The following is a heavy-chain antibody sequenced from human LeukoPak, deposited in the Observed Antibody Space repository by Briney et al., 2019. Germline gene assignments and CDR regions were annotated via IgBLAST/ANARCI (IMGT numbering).Heavy chain of an antibody. V-gene: IGHV1-18*01. CDR1: GYTFTSYG. D-gene: IGHD2-2*02. Sequence: ASVKVSCKASGYTFTSYGFSWVRQAPGQGLEWMGWISAYNGNTDYAQKLQGRVTMTTDTSTCTAYMELRSLRSDDTALYYCVISFPGYTSSPNWFDPWGQGTLVTVSS. CDR3: VISFPGYTSSPNWFDP. J-gene: IGHJ5*02. CDR2: ISAYNGNT.